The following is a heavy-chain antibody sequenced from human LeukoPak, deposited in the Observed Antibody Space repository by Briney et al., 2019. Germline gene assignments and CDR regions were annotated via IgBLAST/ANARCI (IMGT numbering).Heavy chain of an antibody. J-gene: IGHJ4*02. CDR1: GGSISSGGYY. V-gene: IGHV4-31*03. CDR2: IYYSGST. CDR3: ARDNPAYPYYFDY. Sequence: SQTLSLTCTVSGGSISSGGYYWSWIRQHPGKGLEWIGYIYYSGSTYYNPSLKSRVTTSVDTSKNQFSLKLSSVTAADTAVYYCARDNPAYPYYFDYWGQGTLVTVSS. D-gene: IGHD3-16*01.